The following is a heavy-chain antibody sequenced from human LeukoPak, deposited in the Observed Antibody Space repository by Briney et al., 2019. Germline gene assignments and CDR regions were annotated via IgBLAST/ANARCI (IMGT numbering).Heavy chain of an antibody. Sequence: PSETLSLTCSVSGGSISSLYWSWIRQPPGKGLEWIGYIYYTGSTNYNPSLKSRVTMFVDMSKNQFSLKLSSVTAADTAVYYCARHMAVAEYFDYWGQGTLVTVSS. J-gene: IGHJ4*02. D-gene: IGHD6-19*01. CDR1: GGSISSLY. V-gene: IGHV4-59*08. CDR3: ARHMAVAEYFDY. CDR2: IYYTGST.